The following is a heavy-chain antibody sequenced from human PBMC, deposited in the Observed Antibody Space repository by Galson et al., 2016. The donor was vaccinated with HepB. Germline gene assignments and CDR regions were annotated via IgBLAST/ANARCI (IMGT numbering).Heavy chain of an antibody. J-gene: IGHJ6*03. CDR1: GGSLSSGDYY. CDR3: ARVPRTYYYMDV. D-gene: IGHD1-7*01. CDR2: IYYSGNT. Sequence: TLSLTCTVSGGSLSSGDYYWSWIRQPPGKGLEWIGYIYYSGNTYYNPSLKSRVTISVDTSKNQFSLKLSSVTAADTAVYYCARVPRTYYYMDVWGKGTTVTVSS. V-gene: IGHV4-30-4*01.